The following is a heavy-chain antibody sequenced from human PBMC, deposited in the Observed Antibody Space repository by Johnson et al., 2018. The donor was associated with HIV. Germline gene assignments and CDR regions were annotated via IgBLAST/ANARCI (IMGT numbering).Heavy chain of an antibody. CDR1: GFIFSVYW. J-gene: IGHJ3*02. CDR2: IKQDGSEK. CDR3: ARVEPIRRAIDAFDI. Sequence: MQLVESGGGLVQPGGSLRLSCAASGFIFSVYWMSWVRQAPGKGLEWVANIKQDGSEKYYVDSVKGRFTTSRDNAKNSLYLQLNRLRAEDTAVYYCARVEPIRRAIDAFDIWGQGTMVTVSS. V-gene: IGHV3-7*05.